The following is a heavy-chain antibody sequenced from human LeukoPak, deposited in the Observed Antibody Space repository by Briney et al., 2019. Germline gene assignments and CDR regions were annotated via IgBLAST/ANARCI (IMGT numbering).Heavy chain of an antibody. V-gene: IGHV4-61*08. Sequence: PSETLSLTCTVSGGSISSGDYYWSWIRQPPGKGLEWIGYIYYSGSTKYKPSLKSRATISVHTSKNQFSLKLSSVTSADTAVYYCASASLNIYAFDIWGQGTMVTVSS. CDR2: IYYSGST. J-gene: IGHJ3*02. CDR1: GGSISSGDYY. D-gene: IGHD2/OR15-2a*01. CDR3: ASASLNIYAFDI.